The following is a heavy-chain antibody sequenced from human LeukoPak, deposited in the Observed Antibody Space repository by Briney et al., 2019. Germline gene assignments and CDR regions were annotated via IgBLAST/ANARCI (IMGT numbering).Heavy chain of an antibody. V-gene: IGHV4-59*08. D-gene: IGHD3-10*01. Sequence: SETLSLTCTVSGGSISSYYWSWIRQPPGKGLEWIGYIYYSGSTNYNPSLKSRVTISVDTSKNQFSLKLSSVTAADTAVYYCARHDGSGSYQYYYGMDVWGQGTTVTVSS. CDR3: ARHDGSGSYQYYYGMDV. CDR2: IYYSGST. CDR1: GGSISSYY. J-gene: IGHJ6*02.